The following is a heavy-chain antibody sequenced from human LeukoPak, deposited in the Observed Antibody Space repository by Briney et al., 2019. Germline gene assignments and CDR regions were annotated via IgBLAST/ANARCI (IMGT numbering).Heavy chain of an antibody. CDR3: AREGGVNYFDY. Sequence: VASVKVSCMASGGTFSSYAISWVRQAPGQGLEWMGGIIPIFGTANYAQKFQGRVTMTADESTSTAYMELSSLRSEDTAVYYCAREGGVNYFDYWGQGTLVTVSS. D-gene: IGHD2-21*01. CDR1: GGTFSSYA. J-gene: IGHJ4*02. V-gene: IGHV1-69*01. CDR2: IIPIFGTA.